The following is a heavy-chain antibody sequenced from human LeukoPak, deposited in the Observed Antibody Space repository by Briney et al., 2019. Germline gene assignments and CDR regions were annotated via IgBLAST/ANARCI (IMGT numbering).Heavy chain of an antibody. CDR3: AREASDAFDI. V-gene: IGHV3-33*01. CDR1: EFTFSSYD. Sequence: GGSLRLSCAASEFTFSSYDMHWVRQAPGKGLEWVALIWYDGSNKNYADSVKGRFTISRDNSKNTLFLQMNSLRAEDTAVYYCAREASDAFDIWGQGTMVTVSS. CDR2: IWYDGSNK. J-gene: IGHJ3*02.